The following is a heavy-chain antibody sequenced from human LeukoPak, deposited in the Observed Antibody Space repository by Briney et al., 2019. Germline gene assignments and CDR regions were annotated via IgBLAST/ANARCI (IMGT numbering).Heavy chain of an antibody. CDR2: VYTSGST. CDR3: AGLYV. CDR1: GASISSYW. V-gene: IGHV4-4*07. J-gene: IGHJ6*04. Sequence: PSETLSLTCTVSGASISSYWWSWIRQPAGKGLEWIGRVYTSGSTTYNPSLESRVTMSVDTSKNQLSLNLNSVTAADTAIYYCAGLYVWGKGTTVTVSS.